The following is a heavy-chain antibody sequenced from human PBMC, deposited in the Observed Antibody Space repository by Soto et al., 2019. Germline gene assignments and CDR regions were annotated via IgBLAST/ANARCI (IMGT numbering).Heavy chain of an antibody. Sequence: GGSLRLSCAASGFTFSSYAMHWVRQAPGKGLEWVAVISYDGSNKFHADSVKGRFTISRDNSKNTLYLQMNSLRAEDTAVYYCAKSDLYYYYGMDVWGQGTTVTVS. J-gene: IGHJ6*02. CDR1: GFTFSSYA. CDR2: ISYDGSNK. V-gene: IGHV3-30*18. CDR3: AKSDLYYYYGMDV.